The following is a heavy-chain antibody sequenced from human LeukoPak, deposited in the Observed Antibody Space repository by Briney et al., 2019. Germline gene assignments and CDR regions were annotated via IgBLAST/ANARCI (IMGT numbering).Heavy chain of an antibody. Sequence: SETLSLTCAVYGGSFSGYYWSWIRQPPGKGLEWIGEINHSGSTNYNPSLKSRVTRSVDTSKNQFSLKLSSVTAADTAVYYCARVVTIFGVVPDYYYYYYMDVWGKGTTVTVSS. V-gene: IGHV4-34*01. CDR1: GGSFSGYY. CDR3: ARVVTIFGVVPDYYYYYYMDV. CDR2: INHSGST. D-gene: IGHD3-3*01. J-gene: IGHJ6*03.